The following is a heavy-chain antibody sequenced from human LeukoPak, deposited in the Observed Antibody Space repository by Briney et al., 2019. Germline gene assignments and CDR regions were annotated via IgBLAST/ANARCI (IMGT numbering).Heavy chain of an antibody. J-gene: IGHJ3*02. CDR1: GYTFTGYY. CDR2: INPNSGGT. D-gene: IGHD5-18*01. V-gene: IGHV1-2*02. CDR3: ARRSGYSYGSDAFDI. Sequence: ASVKVSCKASGYTFTGYYMHWVRQAPGQGLEWMGWINPNSGGTNYAQKFQGRVTMTRDTSISTAYMELSSLRSEDTAVYYCARRSGYSYGSDAFDIWGQGTMVTVSS.